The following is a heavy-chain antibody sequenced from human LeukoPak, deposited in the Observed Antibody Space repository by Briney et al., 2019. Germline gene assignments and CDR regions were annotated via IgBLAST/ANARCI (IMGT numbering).Heavy chain of an antibody. CDR1: AFTVSNSY. D-gene: IGHD2-21*01. V-gene: IGHV3-53*01. Sequence: GGSLRLSCAASAFTVSNSYMSRVRQAPGKGLEWVSAIYSNTRTYYADSVKGRFTISRDNSKNTLYLQMNSLRAEDTAVFYCAKVARNYYYYYMDVWGKGTTVTVSS. CDR2: IYSNTRT. CDR3: AKVARNYYYYYMDV. J-gene: IGHJ6*03.